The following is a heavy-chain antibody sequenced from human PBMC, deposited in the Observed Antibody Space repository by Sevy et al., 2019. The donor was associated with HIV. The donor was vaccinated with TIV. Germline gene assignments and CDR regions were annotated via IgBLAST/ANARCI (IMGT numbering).Heavy chain of an antibody. CDR1: GFTFSSYG. CDR3: AKGRDSSGWYYYGMDV. CDR2: ISYDGSNK. V-gene: IGHV3-30*18. D-gene: IGHD6-19*01. Sequence: GGPLRLSCAASGFTFSSYGMHWVRQAPGKGLEWVAFISYDGSNKYYADSVKGRFTISRDNSKNTLYLQMNSLRAEDTAVYYCAKGRDSSGWYYYGMDVWGQGTTVTVSS. J-gene: IGHJ6*02.